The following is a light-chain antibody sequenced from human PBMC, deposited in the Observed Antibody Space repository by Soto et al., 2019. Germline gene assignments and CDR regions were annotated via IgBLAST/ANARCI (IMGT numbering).Light chain of an antibody. Sequence: QSALTQPASVSGSPGQSITISCTGTSTDVGHYNYVSWYQQHPGKAPKLIIYEVTNRPSGVSNRFSGSKSGNTASLTISGLQAKDESDYYCSSYTASNTEVFGSGTKLTVL. CDR1: STDVGHYNY. J-gene: IGLJ1*01. CDR3: SSYTASNTEV. V-gene: IGLV2-14*01. CDR2: EVT.